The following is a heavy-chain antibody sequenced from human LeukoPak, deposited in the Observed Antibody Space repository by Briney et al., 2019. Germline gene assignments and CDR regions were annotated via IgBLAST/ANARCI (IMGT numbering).Heavy chain of an antibody. Sequence: PGGSLRLSCAASGFTFSSYAMHWVRQAPGKGLEWVAVISYDGSNKYYADSVKGRFTISRDNSRNTLYLQMDSLRAEDTSVYYRARDPSSGFYYYFDYWGQGTLVTVSS. CDR2: ISYDGSNK. D-gene: IGHD3-22*01. J-gene: IGHJ4*02. V-gene: IGHV3-30-3*01. CDR1: GFTFSSYA. CDR3: ARDPSSGFYYYFDY.